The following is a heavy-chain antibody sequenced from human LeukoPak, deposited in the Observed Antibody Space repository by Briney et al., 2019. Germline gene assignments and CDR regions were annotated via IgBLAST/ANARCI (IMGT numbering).Heavy chain of an antibody. CDR1: GFTFSSYG. Sequence: GGSLRLSCAASGFTFSSYGMHWVRQAPGKGLEWVAVIWYDGSNKYYADSVKGRFTISRDNSKNTLYLQMNSLRAEDTAVYYCARDGEDCSSTSSYPDYWGQGTLVTVSS. CDR3: ARDGEDCSSTSSYPDY. V-gene: IGHV3-33*01. J-gene: IGHJ4*02. CDR2: IWYDGSNK. D-gene: IGHD2-2*01.